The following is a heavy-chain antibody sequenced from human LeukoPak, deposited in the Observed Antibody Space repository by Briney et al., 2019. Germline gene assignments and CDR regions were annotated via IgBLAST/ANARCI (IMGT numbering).Heavy chain of an antibody. CDR1: GFTFSSYW. CDR2: IKQDGSEK. J-gene: IGHJ3*02. Sequence: GGSLRLSRAASGFTFSSYWMSWVRQAPGKGLEWVANIKQDGSEKYYVDSVKGRFTISRDNAKNSLYLQMNSLRAEDTAVYYCARVGAPGAFDIWGQGTMVTVSS. V-gene: IGHV3-7*01. D-gene: IGHD4/OR15-4a*01. CDR3: ARVGAPGAFDI.